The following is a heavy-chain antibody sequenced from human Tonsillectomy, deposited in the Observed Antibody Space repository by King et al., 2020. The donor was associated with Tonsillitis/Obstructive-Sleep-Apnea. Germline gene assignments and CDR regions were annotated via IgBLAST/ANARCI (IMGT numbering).Heavy chain of an antibody. J-gene: IGHJ5*02. V-gene: IGHV4-4*02. Sequence: QLQESGPGLVKPSGTLSLTCAVSGGSISSSNWWSWVRQPPGKGLEWIGEIHHSGSTNYNPSLKSRVTISVDKSKNQFSLKLSSVTAADTAVYYCARESANYYDSSGTTTNWFDPWGQGTLVTVSS. CDR2: IHHSGST. D-gene: IGHD3-22*01. CDR3: ARESANYYDSSGTTTNWFDP. CDR1: GGSISSSNW.